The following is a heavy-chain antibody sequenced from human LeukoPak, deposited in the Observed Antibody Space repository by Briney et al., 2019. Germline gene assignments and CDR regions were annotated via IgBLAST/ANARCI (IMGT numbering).Heavy chain of an antibody. D-gene: IGHD3-22*01. J-gene: IGHJ4*02. Sequence: GGSLRLSCAASGFTFSSYEMNWVRQAPGKGLEWVSYISSSGSTIYYADSVKGRFTISRDNAKNSLYLQMSSLRAEDTAVYYCARAIYDSSGYYFDYWGQGTLVTVSS. V-gene: IGHV3-48*03. CDR3: ARAIYDSSGYYFDY. CDR1: GFTFSSYE. CDR2: ISSSGSTI.